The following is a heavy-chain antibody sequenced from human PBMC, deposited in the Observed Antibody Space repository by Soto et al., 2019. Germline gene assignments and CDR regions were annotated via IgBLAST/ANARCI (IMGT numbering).Heavy chain of an antibody. J-gene: IGHJ5*02. CDR3: ARDTGYSSSWDGWFDH. V-gene: IGHV1-18*01. CDR2: ISAYNGNT. D-gene: IGHD6-13*01. Sequence: QVQLVQSGAEVKKPGDSVKVSCKASGYTFTSYGISWVRQAPGQGLEWMGWISAYNGNTNYAQTLQGRVTMTTDTTTSTAYMELRRLRSDAPAVYSCARDTGYSSSWDGWFDHWGQGTLVTVSS. CDR1: GYTFTSYG.